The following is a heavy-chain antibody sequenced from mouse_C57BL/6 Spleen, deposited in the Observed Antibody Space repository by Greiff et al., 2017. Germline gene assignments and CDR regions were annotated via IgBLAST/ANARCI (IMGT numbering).Heavy chain of an antibody. D-gene: IGHD2-5*01. J-gene: IGHJ3*01. Sequence: QVQLQQSGAELVKPGASVKMSCKASGYTFTSYWITWVKQRPGQGLEWIGDIYPGSGSTNYNEKFKSKATLTVDTSSSTAYMQLSSLTSEDSAVYYCARAGAAYYSNGFAYWGQGTLVTVSA. CDR1: GYTFTSYW. CDR2: IYPGSGST. V-gene: IGHV1-55*01. CDR3: ARAGAAYYSNGFAY.